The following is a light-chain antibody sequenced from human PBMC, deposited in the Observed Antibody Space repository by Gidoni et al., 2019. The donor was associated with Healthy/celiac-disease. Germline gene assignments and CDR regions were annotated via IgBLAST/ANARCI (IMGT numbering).Light chain of an antibody. CDR3: QVWDSSTAYV. Sequence: SYELTQPLSVSVALGQTARIPCGGNNIGSKNVHWYQQKPGQAPVLVIYRDSNRPSGIPERFSGSNSGNTATLTISRAQAGDEADYYCQVWDSSTAYVFGTGTKVTVL. CDR2: RDS. J-gene: IGLJ1*01. V-gene: IGLV3-9*01. CDR1: NIGSKN.